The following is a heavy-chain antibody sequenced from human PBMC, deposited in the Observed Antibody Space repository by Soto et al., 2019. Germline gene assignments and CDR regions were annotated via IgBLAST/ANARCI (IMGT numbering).Heavy chain of an antibody. CDR3: AKDLVFYVGSGWPAGAFDI. CDR2: SWYDGSNK. CDR1: GFTLSSHG. D-gene: IGHD6-19*01. J-gene: IGHJ3*02. Sequence: PGGSLRLSCAASGFTLSSHGMHWVRQALDKGLEWVAVSWYDGSNKYYADSVKGRFTISRDNSRNTLFLQMNNLRAEDTAVYYCAKDLVFYVGSGWPAGAFDIWGQGTMVTVSS. V-gene: IGHV3-33*03.